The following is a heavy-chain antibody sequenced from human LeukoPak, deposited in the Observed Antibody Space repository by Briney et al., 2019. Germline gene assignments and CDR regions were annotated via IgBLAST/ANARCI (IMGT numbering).Heavy chain of an antibody. V-gene: IGHV3-33*01. D-gene: IGHD3-22*01. Sequence: AGGSLRLSCAASGFTFSSYGMHWVRQAPGKGLEWVAVIWYDGSNEYYADSVKGRFTISRDNSKNTLYLQMNSLRAEDMAVYYCARGTSGGDYYESPIWGQGTLVTVSS. CDR3: ARGTSGGDYYESPI. CDR2: IWYDGSNE. J-gene: IGHJ4*02. CDR1: GFTFSSYG.